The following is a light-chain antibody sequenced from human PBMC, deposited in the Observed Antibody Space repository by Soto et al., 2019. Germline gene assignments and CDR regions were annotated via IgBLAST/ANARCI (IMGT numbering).Light chain of an antibody. CDR2: DAS. CDR1: QSVDVY. J-gene: IGKJ5*01. Sequence: ETVLTQSPATLSLSPGETATLSCRTSQSVDVYLAWYQQKPGQAPRLLIYDASNRATGIPARFSGSGSGTDFTLTXXSLEPEDFAVYYCXQRKHWPPLTFGQGTRLEI. V-gene: IGKV3-11*01. CDR3: XQRKHWPPLT.